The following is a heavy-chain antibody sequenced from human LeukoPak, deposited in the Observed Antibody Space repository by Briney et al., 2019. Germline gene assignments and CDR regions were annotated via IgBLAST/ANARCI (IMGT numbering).Heavy chain of an antibody. V-gene: IGHV1-18*01. CDR3: ARGAYSGYDYYAFDI. J-gene: IGHJ3*02. Sequence: ASVKVSCKASGYTFTSYGISWVRQAPGQGLEWMGWISAYNGNTNYAQKLQGRVTMTTDTSTSTAYMELSSLRSEDTAVYYCARGAYSGYDYYAFDIWGQGTMVTVSS. CDR1: GYTFTSYG. CDR2: ISAYNGNT. D-gene: IGHD5-12*01.